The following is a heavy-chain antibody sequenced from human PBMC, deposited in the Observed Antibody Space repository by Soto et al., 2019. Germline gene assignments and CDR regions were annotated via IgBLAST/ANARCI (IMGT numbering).Heavy chain of an antibody. CDR2: INAGNGNT. J-gene: IGHJ4*02. Sequence: ASVKVSCKASEYTFTSYGMHWVRQAPGQRLEWMGWINAGNGNTKYSQKFQGRVTITRDTSASTAYMELSSLRSEDTAVYYCARGLGGARTYFDYWGQGTLVTVSS. CDR1: EYTFTSYG. CDR3: ARGLGGARTYFDY. V-gene: IGHV1-3*01. D-gene: IGHD3-10*01.